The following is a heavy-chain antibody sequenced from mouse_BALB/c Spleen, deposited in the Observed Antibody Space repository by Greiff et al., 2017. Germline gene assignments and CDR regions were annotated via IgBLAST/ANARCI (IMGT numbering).Heavy chain of an antibody. D-gene: IGHD2-3*01. J-gene: IGHJ4*01. CDR3: ARGPIYDGYGYAMDY. Sequence: EVNLVESGGGLVQPGGSRKLSCAASGFTFSSFGMHWVRQAPEKGLEWVAYISSGSSTIYYADTVKGRFTISRDNPKNTLFLQMTSLRSEDTAMYYCARGPIYDGYGYAMDYWGQGTSVTVSS. V-gene: IGHV5-17*02. CDR1: GFTFSSFG. CDR2: ISSGSSTI.